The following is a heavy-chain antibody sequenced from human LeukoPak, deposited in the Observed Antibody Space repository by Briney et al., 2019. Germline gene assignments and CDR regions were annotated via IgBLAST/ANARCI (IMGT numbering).Heavy chain of an antibody. D-gene: IGHD6-13*01. CDR3: ARVNSSSWYSRAYYYYMDV. Sequence: SETLSLTCTVSGASISSYYWSWIRQPPGKGLEWIGYIYYIGSTNYNPSLKSRVTISVDTSKNQFSLKLSPVTAADTAVYYCARVNSSSWYSRAYYYYMDVWGKGTTVTVSS. J-gene: IGHJ6*03. CDR2: IYYIGST. V-gene: IGHV4-59*01. CDR1: GASISSYY.